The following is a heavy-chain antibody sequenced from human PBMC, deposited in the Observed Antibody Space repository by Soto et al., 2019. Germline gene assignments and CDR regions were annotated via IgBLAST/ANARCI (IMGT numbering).Heavy chain of an antibody. V-gene: IGHV1-3*01. CDR2: INGGNGKS. Sequence: QVQLVQSGAEVKKPGASVKVSCEASGYTFSTYEMHWVRQAPGQRPEWMGWINGGNGKSKYSETLQGRVTFTRDTSASTAYMELTRMRSEDTAVYYCARGGGATFTHYYYYMDVWGTGTTVTVSS. CDR1: GYTFSTYE. D-gene: IGHD1-26*01. J-gene: IGHJ6*03. CDR3: ARGGGATFTHYYYYMDV.